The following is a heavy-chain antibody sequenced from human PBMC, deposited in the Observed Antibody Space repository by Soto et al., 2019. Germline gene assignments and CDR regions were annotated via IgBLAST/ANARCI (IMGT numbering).Heavy chain of an antibody. Sequence: SETLSLTCAVYGGSFSGYYWSWIRQPPGKGLEWIGEINHSGSTNYNPSLKSRVTISVDTSKNQFSLKLSSVTAADTAAYYCARYYDSSGSHGYYFDYWGQGTLVTVSS. V-gene: IGHV4-34*01. CDR3: ARYYDSSGSHGYYFDY. J-gene: IGHJ4*02. CDR2: INHSGST. D-gene: IGHD3-22*01. CDR1: GGSFSGYY.